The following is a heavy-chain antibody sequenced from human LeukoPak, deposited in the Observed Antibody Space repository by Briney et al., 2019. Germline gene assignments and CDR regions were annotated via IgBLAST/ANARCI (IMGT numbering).Heavy chain of an antibody. Sequence: PSETLSLTCAVSGYSISSGYYWGWIRQPPGKGLEWIGSIYHSGSTYYNPSLKSRVTISVDTSKNQFSLKLSSVTAADTAVYYCASLRYFDWLLYLHAFDIWGQGTMVTVSP. V-gene: IGHV4-38-2*01. J-gene: IGHJ3*02. CDR3: ASLRYFDWLLYLHAFDI. CDR1: GYSISSGYY. D-gene: IGHD3-9*01. CDR2: IYHSGST.